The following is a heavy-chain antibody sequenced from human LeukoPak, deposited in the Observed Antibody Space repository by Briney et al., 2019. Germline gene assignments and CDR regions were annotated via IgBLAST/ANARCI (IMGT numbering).Heavy chain of an antibody. CDR3: ANARYHSDSWYGLDY. CDR1: GFTFTSYA. CDR2: ISGSGGIT. Sequence: GGSLRLSCAASGFTFTSYAMNWVRQAPGKGLEWVSAISGSGGITYYADSVKGRFTISRDNSKNTLYLQMNSLRAEDTAIYYCANARYHSDSWYGLDYWGQGTLVTASS. D-gene: IGHD6-13*01. J-gene: IGHJ4*02. V-gene: IGHV3-23*01.